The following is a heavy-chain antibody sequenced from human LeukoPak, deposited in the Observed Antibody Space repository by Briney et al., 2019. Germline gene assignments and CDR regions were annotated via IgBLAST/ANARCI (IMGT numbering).Heavy chain of an antibody. CDR2: ISGSGGST. D-gene: IGHD5-18*01. J-gene: IGHJ4*02. CDR1: GFTFSSYG. V-gene: IGHV3-23*01. Sequence: PGGTLRLSCAASGFTFSSYGMSWVRQAPGKGLEWVSAISGSGGSTYYADSVKGRFTISRDNAKNSLYLQMNSLRAGDTAVYYCARAPTAMVSHWGQGTLVTVSS. CDR3: ARAPTAMVSH.